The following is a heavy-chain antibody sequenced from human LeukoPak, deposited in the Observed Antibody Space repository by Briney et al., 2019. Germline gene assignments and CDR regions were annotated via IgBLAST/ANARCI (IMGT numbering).Heavy chain of an antibody. CDR1: GFTFSSYA. Sequence: GGSLKLSCAASGFTFSSYAMSWVRQAPGKGLEWVSAISGSGGSTYYADSVKGRFTISRDNSKNTLYLQMNSLRAEDTAVYYCAKVGDFDILTGYYSPNFDYWGQGTLVTVSS. CDR3: AKVGDFDILTGYYSPNFDY. J-gene: IGHJ4*02. D-gene: IGHD3-9*01. CDR2: ISGSGGST. V-gene: IGHV3-23*01.